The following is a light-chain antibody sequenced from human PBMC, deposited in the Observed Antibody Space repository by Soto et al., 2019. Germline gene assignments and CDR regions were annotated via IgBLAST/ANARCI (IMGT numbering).Light chain of an antibody. CDR2: AAS. CDR3: QQSYSSPPT. Sequence: DIQMTQSPSSLSASVEDRVIITCRASQSISNHLNWYQQKPGKAPKLLIFAASSLQSGVPSSFSGSRSGPDFTLTISSLQPEDFATYYCQQSYSSPPTFDQGTKVDIK. V-gene: IGKV1-39*01. J-gene: IGKJ1*01. CDR1: QSISNH.